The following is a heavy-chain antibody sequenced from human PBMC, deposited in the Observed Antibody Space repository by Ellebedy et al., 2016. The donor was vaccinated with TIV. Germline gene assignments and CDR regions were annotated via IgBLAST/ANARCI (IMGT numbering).Heavy chain of an antibody. CDR3: ARGPVEWELPRYFDY. CDR2: IWYDGSNK. V-gene: IGHV3-33*01. J-gene: IGHJ4*02. Sequence: GESLKISCAASGFTFSSYGMHWVRQAPGKGLEWAAVIWYDGSNKYYADSVKGRFTISRDNSKNTLYLQMNSLRAEDTAVYYCARGPVEWELPRYFDYWGQGTLVTVSS. D-gene: IGHD1-26*01. CDR1: GFTFSSYG.